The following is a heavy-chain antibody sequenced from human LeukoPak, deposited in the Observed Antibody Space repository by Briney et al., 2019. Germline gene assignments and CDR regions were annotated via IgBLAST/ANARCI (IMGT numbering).Heavy chain of an antibody. CDR3: ARVRGSYSRDY. V-gene: IGHV3-7*01. D-gene: IGHD3-16*01. Sequence: GGSLRLSCAASGFTFSSYWMSWVRQAPGKGLEWVANIKQGGTEEYYVDSVKGRFTVSRDNAKNSLYLQMSSLRAEDTAVYYCARVRGSYSRDYWGQGILVTVSS. CDR2: IKQGGTEE. CDR1: GFTFSSYW. J-gene: IGHJ4*02.